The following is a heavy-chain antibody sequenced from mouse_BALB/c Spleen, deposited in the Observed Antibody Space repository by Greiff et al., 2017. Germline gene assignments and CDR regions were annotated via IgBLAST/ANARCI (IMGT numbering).Heavy chain of an antibody. D-gene: IGHD2-3*01. V-gene: IGHV1-26*01. Sequence: VQLQQSGPELVKPGASVKISCKASGYSFTGYYMHWVKQSHVKSLEWIGRINPYNGATSYNQNFKDKASLTVDKSSSTAYMELHSLTSEDSAVYYCARGDDGYYGGAYWGQGTLVTVSA. CDR2: INPYNGAT. J-gene: IGHJ3*01. CDR3: ARGDDGYYGGAY. CDR1: GYSFTGYY.